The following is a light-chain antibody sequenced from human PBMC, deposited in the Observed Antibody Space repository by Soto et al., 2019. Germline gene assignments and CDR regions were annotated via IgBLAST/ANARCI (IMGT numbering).Light chain of an antibody. J-gene: IGLJ2*01. CDR1: NIGSKS. V-gene: IGLV3-21*04. CDR2: YDS. Sequence: SYELTQPPSVSVAPGKTARITCGGNNIGSKSVHWYQQKPGQAPVLVIYYDSDRPSGIPERFSGSNTGNTATLTISRVEAGDEADYYCQVWDSSSDLPGHVVFGGGTKLTVL. CDR3: QVWDSSSDLPGHVV.